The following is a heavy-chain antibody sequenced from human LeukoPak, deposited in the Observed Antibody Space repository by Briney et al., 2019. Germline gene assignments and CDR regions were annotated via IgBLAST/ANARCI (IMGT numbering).Heavy chain of an antibody. D-gene: IGHD3-9*01. CDR3: ARDSRLLYDILTGYYDY. Sequence: PGRSLRLSCAASGFTFSSYGMHWVRQAPGKGLEWVANIKQDGSEKYYVDSVKGRFTISRDNAKNSLYLQMNSLRAEDTAVYYCARDSRLLYDILTGYYDYWGQGTLVTVSS. J-gene: IGHJ4*02. CDR1: GFTFSSYG. V-gene: IGHV3-7*01. CDR2: IKQDGSEK.